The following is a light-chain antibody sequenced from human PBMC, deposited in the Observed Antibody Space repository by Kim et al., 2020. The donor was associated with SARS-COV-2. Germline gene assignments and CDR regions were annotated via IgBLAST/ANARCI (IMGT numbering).Light chain of an antibody. CDR3: QQYNHWPPWA. Sequence: EIVMTQSPATLSVSPGERATLSCRASQSVGSKLAWYQHKPGQAPRLLIYGASTRAIDIPARFSGSGSGTEFTLTISSLQSEDFALYYCQQYNHWPPWAFGQETKVDIK. CDR2: GAS. J-gene: IGKJ1*01. V-gene: IGKV3-15*01. CDR1: QSVGSK.